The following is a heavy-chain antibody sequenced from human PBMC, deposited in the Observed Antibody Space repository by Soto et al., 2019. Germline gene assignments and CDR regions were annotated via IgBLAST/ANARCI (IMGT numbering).Heavy chain of an antibody. CDR1: GYSFTSYW. CDR2: IYPGDSDT. J-gene: IGHJ4*02. Sequence: PGESLKISCKGSGYSFTSYWIGWVRQMPGKGLEWMGIIYPGDSDTRYSPSFQGQVTISADKSISTAYLQWSSLKASDTAMYYCARAPQYYYYSSGYAHFDYWGQGTLVTVSS. CDR3: ARAPQYYYYSSGYAHFDY. D-gene: IGHD3-22*01. V-gene: IGHV5-51*01.